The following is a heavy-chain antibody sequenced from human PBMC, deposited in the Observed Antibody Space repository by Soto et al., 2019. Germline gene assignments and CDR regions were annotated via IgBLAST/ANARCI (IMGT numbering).Heavy chain of an antibody. CDR3: ATVRGYRQDFDAFDI. J-gene: IGHJ3*02. CDR1: GFTFSSYG. CDR2: ISYAGSNK. D-gene: IGHD3-16*02. Sequence: QVQLVESGGGVVQPGRSLRLSCADSGFTFSSYGMHCVRQAPGKGLEWVAVISYAGSNKYYADSVKGRFPISRANSKNTLNLQMNNLRTEDTAVYYCATVRGYRQDFDAFDIWGQGTMVTVSS. V-gene: IGHV3-30*03.